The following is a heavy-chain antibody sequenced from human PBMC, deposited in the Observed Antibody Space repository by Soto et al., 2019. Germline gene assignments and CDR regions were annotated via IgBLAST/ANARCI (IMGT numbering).Heavy chain of an antibody. CDR3: ARGIAPYYFDY. J-gene: IGHJ4*02. Sequence: ASVKLSCTASGYTFTGYYMHWVRQAPGQGLEWMGWINPNSGGTNYAQKFQGWVTMTRDTSISTAYMELSSLRSEDTAVYYCARGIAPYYFDYWGQGTLVTVSS. V-gene: IGHV1-2*04. D-gene: IGHD6-13*01. CDR2: INPNSGGT. CDR1: GYTFTGYY.